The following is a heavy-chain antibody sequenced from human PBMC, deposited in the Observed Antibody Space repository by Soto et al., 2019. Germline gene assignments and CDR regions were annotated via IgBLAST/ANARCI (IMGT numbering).Heavy chain of an antibody. D-gene: IGHD3-22*01. J-gene: IGHJ5*02. V-gene: IGHV4-30-2*01. CDR1: GGSVSSGAYS. CDR3: ARDNSGYPNYFDP. Sequence: PSETLSLTCTVSGGSVSSGAYSWSWIRQPPGKGLEWIGYIYHSGNTYYNPSLKSRVTISVDRSKNQFSLNLTSVTAADTAVYFCARDNSGYPNYFDPWGQGTLVTVSS. CDR2: IYHSGNT.